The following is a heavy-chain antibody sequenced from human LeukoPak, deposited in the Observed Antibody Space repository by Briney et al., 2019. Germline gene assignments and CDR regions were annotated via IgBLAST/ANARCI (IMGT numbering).Heavy chain of an antibody. CDR3: ARRAGAYSHPYDY. V-gene: IGHV3-53*01. CDR1: GFTVSSNY. D-gene: IGHD4/OR15-4a*01. CDR2: VYSDGRI. J-gene: IGHJ4*02. Sequence: GGSLRLSCAVSGFTVSSNYMSWVRQAPGKGLEWVSFVYSDGRIHYADSLQGRFTISRDNSKNTLYLQMNSVRAEDTAVYYCARRAGAYSHPYDYWGRGTLVTVSS.